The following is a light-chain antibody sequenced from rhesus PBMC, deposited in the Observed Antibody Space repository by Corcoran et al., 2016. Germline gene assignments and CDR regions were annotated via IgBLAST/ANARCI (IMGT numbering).Light chain of an antibody. CDR3: QHYYRTPPT. CDR2: EAS. J-gene: IGKJ1*01. CDR1: QGITND. V-gene: IGKV1-25*01. Sequence: DIQMTQSPSSLSVSVGDRVTITCRASQGITNDLAWYQQKPGESLKLLIYEASSLQSGIPSRFSGSGSGTDFTLAISCLQSEDFATYYCQHYYRTPPTFGQGTKVEIK.